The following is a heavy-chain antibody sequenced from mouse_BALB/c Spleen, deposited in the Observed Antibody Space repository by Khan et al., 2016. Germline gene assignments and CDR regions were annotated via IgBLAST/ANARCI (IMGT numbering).Heavy chain of an antibody. D-gene: IGHD1-1*01. J-gene: IGHJ4*01. Sequence: QVQLQQSGAELAKPGASVKMSCKASGYTFTSYWMHWVKQRPGQGLEWIGYINPSTGYTAYNQKFKDKATLTADTSSSTAYMQLSSLTSEDSAVYYCASYYGSSYAMDDWCQGTSVTVAS. CDR1: GYTFTSYW. CDR2: INPSTGYT. CDR3: ASYYGSSYAMDD. V-gene: IGHV1-7*01.